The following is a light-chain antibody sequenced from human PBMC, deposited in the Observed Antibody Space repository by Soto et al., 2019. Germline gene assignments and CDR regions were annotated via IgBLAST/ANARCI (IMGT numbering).Light chain of an antibody. CDR2: GAS. Sequence: EIVMTQSPATLSVSPGERATLSCRASQSVSSNLAWYQQKPAQAPRRLIYGASTKATGIPARFSGSGSWTEFTLTISSLQPEDFAVYYCQQYNSWPCTFGEGTKVEIK. V-gene: IGKV3-15*01. J-gene: IGKJ4*01. CDR1: QSVSSN. CDR3: QQYNSWPCT.